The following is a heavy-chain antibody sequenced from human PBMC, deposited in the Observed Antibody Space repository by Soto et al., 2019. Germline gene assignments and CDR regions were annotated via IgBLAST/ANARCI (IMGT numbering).Heavy chain of an antibody. CDR2: ITWNSGYI. V-gene: IGHV3-9*01. J-gene: IGHJ4*02. CDR3: AKALYGSSSSPIDY. Sequence: GGSLRLSCAASGFTFDDYAMHWVRQAPGKGLEWVSYITWNSGYIGYADSVKGRFTISRDNANNSLYLQMNSLKPEDTAFYYCAKALYGSSSSPIDYWGQGTLVTVSS. D-gene: IGHD6-13*01. CDR1: GFTFDDYA.